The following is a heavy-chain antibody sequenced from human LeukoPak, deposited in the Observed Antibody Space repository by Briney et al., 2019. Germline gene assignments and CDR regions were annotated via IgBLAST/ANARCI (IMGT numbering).Heavy chain of an antibody. CDR2: IYTSGST. CDR3: ARGAARLRYWFDP. CDR1: GGSISSGSYY. J-gene: IGHJ5*02. Sequence: PSQTLSLTCTVSGGSISSGSYYWSWIRQPAGKGLEWIGRIYTSGSTNYNPSLKSRVTISVDTSKTQFSLKLSSVTAADTAVYYCARGAARLRYWFDPWGQGTLVTVSS. V-gene: IGHV4-61*02. D-gene: IGHD6-6*01.